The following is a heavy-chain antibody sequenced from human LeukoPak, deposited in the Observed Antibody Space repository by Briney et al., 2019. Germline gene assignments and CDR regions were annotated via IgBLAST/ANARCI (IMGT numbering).Heavy chain of an antibody. CDR1: GFTFSNAW. CDR2: IKSKFDGETT. V-gene: IGHV3-15*01. J-gene: IGHJ4*02. CDR3: TTDPPRYCSSTSCYYGY. D-gene: IGHD2-2*01. Sequence: GGSLRLPCAASGFTFSNAWMSWVRQAPGKGLEWVGRIKSKFDGETTQYAAPVKGRFTISRDDSKNTLYLQMNSLKTEDTAVYYCTTDPPRYCSSTSCYYGYWGQGTLVTVSS.